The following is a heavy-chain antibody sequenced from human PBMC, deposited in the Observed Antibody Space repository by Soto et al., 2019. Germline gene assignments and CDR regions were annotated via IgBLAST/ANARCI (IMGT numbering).Heavy chain of an antibody. D-gene: IGHD5-12*01. V-gene: IGHV3-74*01. CDR2: INSGGSVT. CDR1: GFTFNIYW. CDR3: VRDYRYGGDY. J-gene: IGHJ4*02. Sequence: EVQLVESGGGLVQPGGSLRLSCAASGFTFNIYWMHWVRQAPGKGLVWVSHINSGGSVTSYADSVKGRLTISRDNSQNTLYLQMNSLRAEDTAVYYCVRDYRYGGDYWGQGTLVTVSS.